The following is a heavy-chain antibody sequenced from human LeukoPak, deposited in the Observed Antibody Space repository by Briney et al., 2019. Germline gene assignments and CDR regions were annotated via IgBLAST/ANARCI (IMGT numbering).Heavy chain of an antibody. V-gene: IGHV3-73*01. CDR2: IGRQGDSDAT. Sequence: GGSLRLSCAASGLTFSGSGIHWVRQASGKGLEWLGRIGRQGDSDATRYAASLKGKFTISRVDSRNTAYLQMNSLKTEDAAVYYCAGGRGAGYGEPNFDYWGQGTLVTVSS. CDR3: AGGRGAGYGEPNFDY. D-gene: IGHD4-17*01. J-gene: IGHJ4*02. CDR1: GLTFSGSG.